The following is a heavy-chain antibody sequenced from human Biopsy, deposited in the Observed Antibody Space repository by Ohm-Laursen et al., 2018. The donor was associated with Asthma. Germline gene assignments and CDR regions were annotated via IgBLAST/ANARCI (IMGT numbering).Heavy chain of an antibody. J-gene: IGHJ2*01. CDR3: ARAVSSSSYWYFDL. CDR1: GGSISSDY. V-gene: IGHV4-59*08. D-gene: IGHD6-6*01. Sequence: SQTLSLTCTVSGGSISSDYWSWLRQSPGKGLEWIGYIHNSGNTNYNPSLKSRVTISLDTSKNHFSLRLSFVTAADTAVYYCARAVSSSSYWYFDLWGRGDLVTVSS. CDR2: IHNSGNT.